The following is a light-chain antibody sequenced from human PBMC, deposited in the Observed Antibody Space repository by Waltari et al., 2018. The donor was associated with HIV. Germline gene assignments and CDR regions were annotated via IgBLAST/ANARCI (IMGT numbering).Light chain of an antibody. J-gene: IGKJ1*01. CDR1: QSVNSNY. V-gene: IGKV3-20*01. Sequence: EIVLPQSPGTLSLSPGDRATLSCRASQSVNSNYLAWYQQKPGQAPRLLIYGASSRATGIPNRFSGSGSGTDFTLTISSLEPEDSAVYYCQQYGSSPRTFGQGTNVEIK. CDR3: QQYGSSPRT. CDR2: GAS.